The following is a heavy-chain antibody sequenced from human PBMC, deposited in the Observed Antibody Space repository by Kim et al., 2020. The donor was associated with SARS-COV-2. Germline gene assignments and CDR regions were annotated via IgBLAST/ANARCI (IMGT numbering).Heavy chain of an antibody. D-gene: IGHD5-12*01. CDR2: ISSSSSTI. CDR3: ARAPGRGWLRLGGFDY. V-gene: IGHV3-48*04. J-gene: IGHJ4*02. Sequence: GGSLRLSCAASGFTFSSYSMNWVRQAPGKGLEWVSYISSSSSTIYYADSVKGRFTISRDNAKNSLYLQMNSLRAEDTAVYYCARAPGRGWLRLGGFDYWGQGTLVTVSS. CDR1: GFTFSSYS.